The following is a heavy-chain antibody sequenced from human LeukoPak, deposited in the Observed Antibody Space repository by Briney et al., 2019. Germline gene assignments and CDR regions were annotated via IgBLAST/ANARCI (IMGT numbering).Heavy chain of an antibody. V-gene: IGHV3-23*01. CDR3: AKDSPGYASSWYEDN. CDR2: IGGSGADT. D-gene: IGHD6-13*01. CDR1: GFIFSSYA. Sequence: GGSLRLSCAGSGFIFSSYAVSWVRQAPGKGLERVSVIGGSGADTFYAESVKGRFIISRDNSKNKVYLQLNSLRAEDTAVYYCAKDSPGYASSWYEDNWGQGTLVTVAS. J-gene: IGHJ4*02.